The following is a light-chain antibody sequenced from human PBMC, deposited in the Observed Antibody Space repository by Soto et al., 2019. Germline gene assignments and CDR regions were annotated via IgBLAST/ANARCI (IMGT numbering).Light chain of an antibody. CDR3: QQYYSTPLS. Sequence: DIVMTQSPDSLAVSLGERATINCKSSQTVLYRSNNKNYLAWYQQKPGQPPKLLIYWASTRESGVPDRFSGSGSGTDFTLTISSLQAEDVAVYYCQQYYSTPLSFGGRTKVEIK. V-gene: IGKV4-1*01. J-gene: IGKJ4*01. CDR1: QTVLYRSNNKNY. CDR2: WAS.